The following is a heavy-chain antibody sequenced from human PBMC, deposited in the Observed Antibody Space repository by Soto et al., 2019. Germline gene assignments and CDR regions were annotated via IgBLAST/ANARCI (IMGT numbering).Heavy chain of an antibody. J-gene: IGHJ5*02. CDR1: GGSLSSNY. CDR2: VYFSGNT. V-gene: IGHV4-59*01. Sequence: SETLSLTCTVSGGSLSSNYRTWIRQSPGKGLEWIGYVYFSGNTNYNPSLKSRVSISIDTSKNQFSLRLASVTAADTAFYYCGSVRPSGYVLSWGQGTLVTVSS. CDR3: GSVRPSGYVLS. D-gene: IGHD6-25*01.